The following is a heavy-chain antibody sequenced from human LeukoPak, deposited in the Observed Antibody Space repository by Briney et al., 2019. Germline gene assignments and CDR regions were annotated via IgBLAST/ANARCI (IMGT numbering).Heavy chain of an antibody. D-gene: IGHD3-10*01. J-gene: IGHJ4*02. CDR1: GGSISSGDYC. Sequence: SETLSLTCTVSGGSISSGDYCWSWIRQPPGKGLEWIGYIYYSGSTYYNPSLKSRITISVDTSKNQFSLKLSSVTAADTAVYYCAGYGGSGGYFDYWGQGTLVTVSS. CDR2: IYYSGST. CDR3: AGYGGSGGYFDY. V-gene: IGHV4-30-4*01.